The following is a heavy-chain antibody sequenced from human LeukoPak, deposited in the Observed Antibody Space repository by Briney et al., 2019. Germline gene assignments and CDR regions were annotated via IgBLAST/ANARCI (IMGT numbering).Heavy chain of an antibody. Sequence: PGGSLRLSCAASGFTFSTYWMHWVRQAPGKGLVWVSRINPDGTTTSYADSVKGRFTISRDNAKDTVYLQMNSLRAEDTAVYYCARDQGDGYNRVNLDYWGQGTLVTVSS. CDR2: INPDGTTT. D-gene: IGHD5-24*01. CDR3: ARDQGDGYNRVNLDY. CDR1: GFTFSTYW. J-gene: IGHJ4*02. V-gene: IGHV3-74*01.